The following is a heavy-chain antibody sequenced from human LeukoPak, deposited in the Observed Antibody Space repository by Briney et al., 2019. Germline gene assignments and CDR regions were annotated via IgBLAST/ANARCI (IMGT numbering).Heavy chain of an antibody. CDR2: IYPRDGST. J-gene: IGHJ6*02. V-gene: IGHV1-46*01. CDR1: GYSFTSNY. CDR3: ARDRAHSSANYGMDV. D-gene: IGHD6-6*01. Sequence: ASVKVSCKASGYSFTSNYIHWVRQAPGQGLEWMGMIYPRDGSTSYAQKFQGRVTVTRDTSTSTVHMELSGLRSEDTAVYYCARDRAHSSANYGMDVWGQGTTVTVSS.